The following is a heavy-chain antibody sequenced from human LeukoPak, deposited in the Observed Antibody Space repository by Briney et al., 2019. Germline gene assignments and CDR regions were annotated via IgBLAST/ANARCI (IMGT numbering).Heavy chain of an antibody. CDR3: ARVYSSTSGKNAFDI. J-gene: IGHJ3*02. Sequence: PGGSLRLSCAVSGFTFSSYWMSWVRQAPGKGLEWVANIKQEGSEKTYVDSVKGRFTISRDNAQNSLYLQMNSLRAEDMAVYYCARVYSSTSGKNAFDIWGQGTMVTVSS. CDR1: GFTFSSYW. D-gene: IGHD6-6*01. CDR2: IKQEGSEK. V-gene: IGHV3-7*03.